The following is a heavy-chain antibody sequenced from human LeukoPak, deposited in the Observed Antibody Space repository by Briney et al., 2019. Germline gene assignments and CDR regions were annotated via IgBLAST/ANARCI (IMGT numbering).Heavy chain of an antibody. D-gene: IGHD3-9*01. Sequence: PGGSLRLSCGASGFSFSNHWFHWVRQAPGKGLVWVSRINRDGSITSYAESVKGRFTIPRDNAKNSLYLQMNSLRAEDTAVYYCLRYFDWLLDYWGQGTLVTVSS. V-gene: IGHV3-74*01. CDR3: LRYFDWLLDY. J-gene: IGHJ4*02. CDR2: INRDGSIT. CDR1: GFSFSNHW.